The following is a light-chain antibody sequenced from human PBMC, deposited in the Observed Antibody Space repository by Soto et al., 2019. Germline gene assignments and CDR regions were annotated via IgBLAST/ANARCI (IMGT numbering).Light chain of an antibody. CDR3: SSYTSSSTVV. V-gene: IGLV2-14*03. Sequence: ALTQPASVSGSPGQSITISCTGTSSDVGGYNYVSWYQHHPGKAPKLMIYDVGNRPSGVSNRFSGSKSGNTASLTISGLQAEDEADYYCSSYTSSSTVVFGGGTKLTVL. CDR2: DVG. CDR1: SSDVGGYNY. J-gene: IGLJ2*01.